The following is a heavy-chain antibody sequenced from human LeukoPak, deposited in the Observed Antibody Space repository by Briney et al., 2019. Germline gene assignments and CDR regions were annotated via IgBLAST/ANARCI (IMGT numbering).Heavy chain of an antibody. Sequence: GGSLRLSCAASGFTFSSYDMSWVRQAPGKGLEWVSSISGSGGSTYYADSVKGRFTISRDNSKNTLYLQMNSLRAEDTAVYYCAKDVDSSGYPQTPWGQGTLVTVSS. CDR2: ISGSGGST. CDR1: GFTFSSYD. J-gene: IGHJ5*02. CDR3: AKDVDSSGYPQTP. D-gene: IGHD3-22*01. V-gene: IGHV3-23*01.